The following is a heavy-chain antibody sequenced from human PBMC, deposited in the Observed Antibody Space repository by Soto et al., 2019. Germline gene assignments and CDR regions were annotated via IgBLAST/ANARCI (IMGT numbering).Heavy chain of an antibody. Sequence: EVQLVESGGGLIQPGGSLRLSCAASGFTVSSNYMSWVRQAPGKGLEWVSVIYSGGSTYYADSVKGRFTISRDNSKNTLYLQMNSRRAEDTAVYYCAREYDFWSGFGHGMDVWGQGTTVTVSS. CDR2: IYSGGST. J-gene: IGHJ6*02. CDR3: AREYDFWSGFGHGMDV. V-gene: IGHV3-53*01. CDR1: GFTVSSNY. D-gene: IGHD3-3*01.